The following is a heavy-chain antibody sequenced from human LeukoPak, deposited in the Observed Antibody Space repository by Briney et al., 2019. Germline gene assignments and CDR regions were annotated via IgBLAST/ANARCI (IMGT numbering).Heavy chain of an antibody. CDR3: ARDRTTILSSFDI. CDR2: IWYDGST. Sequence: PGGSLRLSCAASGFTFSNYGMHWVRQAPGKGLEWVAGIWYDGSTYYTDSVKSRITISRDNSKNTLYLQMNTLGAEDMAVYYCARDRTTILSSFDIWGQGTMVTVSS. V-gene: IGHV3-33*01. CDR1: GFTFSNYG. J-gene: IGHJ3*02. D-gene: IGHD3-9*01.